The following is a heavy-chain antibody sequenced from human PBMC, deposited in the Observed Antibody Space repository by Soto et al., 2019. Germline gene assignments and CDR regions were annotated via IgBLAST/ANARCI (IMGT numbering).Heavy chain of an antibody. CDR2: ISGSGGST. CDR3: AKTSAVAVPLGVDY. D-gene: IGHD6-19*01. V-gene: IGHV3-23*01. Sequence: EVQLLESGGGLVQPGGSLRLSCAASGFTFSSYAMSWVRQAPGKGLEWVSAISGSGGSTYYADSVKGRFTISRDNSKNTLYLPMNRLRAEDTAVYYCAKTSAVAVPLGVDYWGQGNLVTVSS. CDR1: GFTFSSYA. J-gene: IGHJ4*02.